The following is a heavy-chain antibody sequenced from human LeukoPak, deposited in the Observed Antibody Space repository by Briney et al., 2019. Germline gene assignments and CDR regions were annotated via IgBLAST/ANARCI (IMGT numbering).Heavy chain of an antibody. CDR3: ARDHKVAARLSGGVDY. Sequence: GGSLRLSCAASGFTFSSYGMHWVRQAPGKGLEWVAVIWYDGSNKYYADSVKGRFTISRDNSKNTLYLQMNSLRAEDTAVYYCARDHKVAARLSGGVDYWGQGTLVTVSS. CDR1: GFTFSSYG. D-gene: IGHD2-8*02. J-gene: IGHJ4*02. V-gene: IGHV3-33*01. CDR2: IWYDGSNK.